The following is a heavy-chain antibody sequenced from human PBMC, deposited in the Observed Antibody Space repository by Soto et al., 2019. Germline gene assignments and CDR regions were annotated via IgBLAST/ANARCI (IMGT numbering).Heavy chain of an antibody. Sequence: ASVKVSCKASGGTFSSYAISWVRQAPGQGLEWMGGIIPIFGTANYAQKFQGRVTITADESTSTAYMELSSLRSEDTAVYYCAREYFNDFWSGSDIWFDPWGQGTLVTVSS. CDR1: GGTFSSYA. D-gene: IGHD3-3*01. CDR3: AREYFNDFWSGSDIWFDP. J-gene: IGHJ5*02. CDR2: IIPIFGTA. V-gene: IGHV1-69*13.